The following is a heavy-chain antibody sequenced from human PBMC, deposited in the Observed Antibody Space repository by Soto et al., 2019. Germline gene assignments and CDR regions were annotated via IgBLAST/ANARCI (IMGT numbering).Heavy chain of an antibody. D-gene: IGHD4-17*01. J-gene: IGHJ4*02. CDR3: AKDASVTTVSKGGSDY. CDR2: ISYDGSNK. Sequence: QVQLVESGGGVVQPGRSLRLSCAASGFTFSSYGMHWVRQAPGKGLEWVAVISYDGSNKYYADSVKGRFTISRDNSKNTLYLQMNSLRAEDTAVYYCAKDASVTTVSKGGSDYWGQGTLVTVSS. V-gene: IGHV3-30*18. CDR1: GFTFSSYG.